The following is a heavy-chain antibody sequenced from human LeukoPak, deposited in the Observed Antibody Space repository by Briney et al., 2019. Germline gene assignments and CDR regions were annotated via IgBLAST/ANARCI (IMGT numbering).Heavy chain of an antibody. CDR1: GFTFSSYG. Sequence: GGSLRLSCAASGFTFSSYGMHWVRQATGKGLEWVAVIWYDGSNKYYADSVKGRFTISRDNSKNTLYLQMNSLRAEDTAVYYCARVSVNIAAADYYFDYWGQGTLVTVSS. J-gene: IGHJ4*02. D-gene: IGHD6-13*01. CDR2: IWYDGSNK. CDR3: ARVSVNIAAADYYFDY. V-gene: IGHV3-33*01.